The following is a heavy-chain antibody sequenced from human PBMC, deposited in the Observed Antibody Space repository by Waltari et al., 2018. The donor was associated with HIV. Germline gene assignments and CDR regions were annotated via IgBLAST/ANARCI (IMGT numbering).Heavy chain of an antibody. V-gene: IGHV1-69*06. Sequence: QVQLVQSGAEVKKPGSSVKVSCKASGGTFSRYVISWVRQAPGQGLEWMGGIIPIFGTANYAQKFQGRVTITADKSTSTAYMELSSLRSEDTAVYYCASTLTTVVTYWYFDLWGRGTLVTVSS. CDR3: ASTLTTVVTYWYFDL. D-gene: IGHD4-17*01. J-gene: IGHJ2*01. CDR1: GGTFSRYV. CDR2: IIPIFGTA.